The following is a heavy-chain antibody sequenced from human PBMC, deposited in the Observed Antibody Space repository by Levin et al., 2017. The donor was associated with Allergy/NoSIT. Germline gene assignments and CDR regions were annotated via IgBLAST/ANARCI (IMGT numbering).Heavy chain of an antibody. CDR3: ARDLPQGGIVVVPAERAFDY. V-gene: IGHV3-30-3*01. CDR1: GFTFSSYA. Sequence: GESLKISCAASGFTFSSYAMHWVRQAPGKGLEWVAVISYDGSNKYYADSVKGRFTISRDNSKNTLYLQMNSLRAEDTAVYYCARDLPQGGIVVVPAERAFDYWGQGTLVTVSS. J-gene: IGHJ4*02. CDR2: ISYDGSNK. D-gene: IGHD2-2*01.